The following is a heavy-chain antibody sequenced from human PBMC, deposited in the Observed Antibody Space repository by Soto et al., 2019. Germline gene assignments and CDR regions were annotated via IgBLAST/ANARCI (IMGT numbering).Heavy chain of an antibody. CDR2: ISYDGSNK. V-gene: IGHV3-30-3*01. CDR3: ARDPYCSSTSCRKESMYYYYGMDV. J-gene: IGHJ6*02. Sequence: PGGSLRLSCAASGFTFSSYAMHWVRQAPGKGLEWVAVISYDGSNKYYADSVKGRSTISRDNSKNTLYLQMNSLRAEDTAVYYCARDPYCSSTSCRKESMYYYYGMDVWGQGTKVTVSS. D-gene: IGHD2-2*01. CDR1: GFTFSSYA.